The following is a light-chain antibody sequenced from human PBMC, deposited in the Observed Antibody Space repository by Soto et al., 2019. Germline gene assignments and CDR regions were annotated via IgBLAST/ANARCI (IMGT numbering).Light chain of an antibody. J-gene: IGKJ4*01. V-gene: IGKV3-20*01. CDR1: QSVSSSY. Sequence: EIVLTQSPGTLSLSPGERATLSCRASQSVSSSYLAWYQQKPGQAPRLVIYGASSRATGIPDRFSGSGSGTDFTLTISRLEPEDFAVYYCQQYGSSLLTFGEGTKVEIK. CDR2: GAS. CDR3: QQYGSSLLT.